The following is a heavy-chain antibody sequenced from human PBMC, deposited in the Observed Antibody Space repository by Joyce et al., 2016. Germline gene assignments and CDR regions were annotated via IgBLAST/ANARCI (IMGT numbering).Heavy chain of an antibody. V-gene: IGHV3-21*05. CDR3: ARGSGLGFCSGGSCLFDY. J-gene: IGHJ4*02. D-gene: IGHD2-15*01. Sequence: EVQLVESGGGLVKPGGSLRLSCAASGFTFSSYSMNWVRQAPGKGREWVSYISSSSSYIYYTDSVKGRFTISRDNAKNSLYLQMSSLRAEDTAVYYCARGSGLGFCSGGSCLFDYWGQGTLVTVSS. CDR2: ISSSSSYI. CDR1: GFTFSSYS.